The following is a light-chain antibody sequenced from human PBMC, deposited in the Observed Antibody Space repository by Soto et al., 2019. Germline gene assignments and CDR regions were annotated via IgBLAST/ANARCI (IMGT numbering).Light chain of an antibody. J-gene: IGKJ1*01. V-gene: IGKV3-20*01. CDR2: GAG. Sequence: EIVLTQSPGTLSLSPGERATLSYRPGQSLSSSSLAWYQQNLGQAPRLLICGAGSRATGIPDRLTGGGSGTDFILTVSRLEPEYFAVYNCQQYGSSPPWAFDQGTKVEIK. CDR3: QQYGSSPPWA. CDR1: QSLSSSS.